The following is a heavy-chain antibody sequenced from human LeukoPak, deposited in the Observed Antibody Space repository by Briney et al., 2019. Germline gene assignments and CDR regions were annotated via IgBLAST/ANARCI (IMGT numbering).Heavy chain of an antibody. Sequence: GASVKVWCNASGYHFISYDINWVREYTGQGLEWIGWMNPNSGNAGYAQKFQGRVTMTRNTSVSTAYMELSSLRSEDTAVYYCARAPGYDFWTRPYYYYYMDVWGNGATVTVSS. CDR2: MNPNSGNA. V-gene: IGHV1-8*01. J-gene: IGHJ6*03. D-gene: IGHD3-3*01. CDR3: ARAPGYDFWTRPYYYYYMDV. CDR1: GYHFISYD.